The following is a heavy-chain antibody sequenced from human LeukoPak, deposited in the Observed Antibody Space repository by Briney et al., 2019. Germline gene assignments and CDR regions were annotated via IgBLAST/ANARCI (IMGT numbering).Heavy chain of an antibody. CDR1: GGSFSGYY. CDR2: INHSGST. J-gene: IGHJ5*02. V-gene: IGHV4-34*01. Sequence: SETLSLTCAAYGGSFSGYYWSWIRQPPGKGLEWIGEINHSGSTNYNPSLKSRVTISVDTSKNQFSLKLSSVTAADTAVYYCARGFGYSSSWYTTPVRSFDPWGQGTLVTVSS. CDR3: ARGFGYSSSWYTTPVRSFDP. D-gene: IGHD6-13*01.